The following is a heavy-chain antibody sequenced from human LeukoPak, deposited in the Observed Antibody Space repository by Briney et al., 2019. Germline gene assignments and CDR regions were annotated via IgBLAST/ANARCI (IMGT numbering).Heavy chain of an antibody. J-gene: IGHJ4*02. D-gene: IGHD4/OR15-4a*01. CDR1: GFTFSNYD. Sequence: GGSLRLSCAASGFTFSNYDIHWVRQAPGKGLEWVTFIWSDGSNKYYADSVKGRFTISRDNSKNTLYLQMNSLRAEDTAVYYCARDTLGEGEDANYAVYYFDYWGQGTVVTVSS. CDR2: IWSDGSNK. V-gene: IGHV3-30*02. CDR3: ARDTLGEGEDANYAVYYFDY.